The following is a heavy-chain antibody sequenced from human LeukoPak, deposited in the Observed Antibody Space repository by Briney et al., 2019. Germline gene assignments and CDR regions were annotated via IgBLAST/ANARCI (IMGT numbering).Heavy chain of an antibody. J-gene: IGHJ4*02. D-gene: IGHD5-12*01. CDR3: TREGGYDPFEY. CDR1: GITFNYYW. Sequence: GGSLRLSCAASGITFNYYWMHWVRQAPGKGLVCVSRIDADGGSATYADSVKGRFTISRDNAKNTLYLQMNSLRAEDTAVYYCTREGGYDPFEYWGQGTLVTVSS. CDR2: IDADGGSA. V-gene: IGHV3-74*01.